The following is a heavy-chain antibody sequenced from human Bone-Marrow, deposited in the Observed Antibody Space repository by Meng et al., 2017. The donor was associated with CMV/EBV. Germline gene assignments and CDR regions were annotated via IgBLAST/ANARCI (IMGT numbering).Heavy chain of an antibody. J-gene: IGHJ6*02. CDR1: GFTFSDYY. Sequence: GGSLRLSCAASGFTFSDYYMSWIRQAPGKGLEWVSYISSSGSTIYYADSVKGRFTISRDNAKNSLYLQMNSLRAEDTAVYYCARDNWNYPLYYGMAVWGQGTTVTVSS. CDR3: ARDNWNYPLYYGMAV. V-gene: IGHV3-11*04. D-gene: IGHD1-7*01. CDR2: ISSSGSTI.